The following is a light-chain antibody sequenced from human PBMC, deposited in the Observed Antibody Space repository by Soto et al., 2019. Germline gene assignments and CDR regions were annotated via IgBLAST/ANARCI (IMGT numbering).Light chain of an antibody. V-gene: IGKV3-15*01. CDR3: QQYGSSGT. Sequence: EIVLTQSPGTLSLSPGERATLSCRASQSVSSNLAWYHQKPGQAPRLLIYGASTRATGIPARFSGSGSGTEFTLTISSLQPDDFAVYYCQQYGSSGTFGQGTKVDI. CDR1: QSVSSN. J-gene: IGKJ1*01. CDR2: GAS.